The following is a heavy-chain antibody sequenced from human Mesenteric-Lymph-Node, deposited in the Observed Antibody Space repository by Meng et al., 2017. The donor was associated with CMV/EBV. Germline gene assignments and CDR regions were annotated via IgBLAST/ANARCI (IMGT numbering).Heavy chain of an antibody. Sequence: GGSLRLSCAASGFTFSDHYMSWIRQAPGKGLEWVSFISSGGRTMYYADSVKGRFTISRDNAKTSLYLQMNSLRAEDTAVYYCARGLVAADAFDIWGQGTKVTVSS. CDR3: ARGLVAADAFDI. V-gene: IGHV3-11*01. D-gene: IGHD2-15*01. J-gene: IGHJ3*02. CDR1: GFTFSDHY. CDR2: ISSGGRTM.